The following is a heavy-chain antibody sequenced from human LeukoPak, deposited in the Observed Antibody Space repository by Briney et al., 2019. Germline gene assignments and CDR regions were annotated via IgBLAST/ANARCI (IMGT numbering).Heavy chain of an antibody. Sequence: GSLRLSCAASGFTFSSYAMSWVRQAPGKGLEWVSAISGSGGSRYYADSVKGRFTVSRDNSKNTLYLQMNSLRAEDTAIYYCAKDKGVAGHDYWGQGTLVTVSS. CDR3: AKDKGVAGHDY. CDR2: ISGSGGSR. V-gene: IGHV3-23*01. J-gene: IGHJ4*02. CDR1: GFTFSSYA. D-gene: IGHD3-3*01.